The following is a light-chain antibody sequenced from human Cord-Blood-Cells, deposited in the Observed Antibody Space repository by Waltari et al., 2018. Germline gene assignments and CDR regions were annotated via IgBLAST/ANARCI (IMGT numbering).Light chain of an antibody. J-gene: IGKJ2*03. CDR3: QQSYSTPQS. Sequence: DIQMTQSPSSLSASVGDRVTITCRASQSISSYLNLYQQKPGKAPKLLIYAASSLQSGVPSRFSGSGSGTDFTLTINSLQPEDFATYYCQQSYSTPQSFGQGTKLEIK. V-gene: IGKV1-39*01. CDR2: AAS. CDR1: QSISSY.